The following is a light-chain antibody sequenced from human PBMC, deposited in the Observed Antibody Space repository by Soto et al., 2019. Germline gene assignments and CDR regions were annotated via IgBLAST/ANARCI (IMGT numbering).Light chain of an antibody. CDR2: DAS. J-gene: IGKJ4*01. Sequence: IQMTQSPATLSASVGDRVTITCRASQSFPSSLAWYQQRPGKAPELLIYDASSLESGVPSRFSGSGSGTEFTLTISSLQPDDFATYYCQQYETYPLTFGGGTRWIS. CDR1: QSFPSS. V-gene: IGKV1-5*01. CDR3: QQYETYPLT.